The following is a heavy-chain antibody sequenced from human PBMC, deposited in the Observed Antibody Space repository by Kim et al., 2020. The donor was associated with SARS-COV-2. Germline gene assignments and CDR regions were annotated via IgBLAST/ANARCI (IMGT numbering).Heavy chain of an antibody. Sequence: VKGRITIARDNAKNSLYLQMISLRAEDTAVYYCATSAAAGRRYYYYYGMDVWGQGTTVTVSS. D-gene: IGHD6-13*01. V-gene: IGHV3-11*06. J-gene: IGHJ6*02. CDR3: ATSAAAGRRYYYYYGMDV.